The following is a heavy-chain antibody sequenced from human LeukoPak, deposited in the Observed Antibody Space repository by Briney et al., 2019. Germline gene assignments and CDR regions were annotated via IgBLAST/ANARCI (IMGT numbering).Heavy chain of an antibody. Sequence: PGGSLRLSCEASGFTFSTYEMNWVRQAPGKGLEWVSYISSSGSTKYYADSVKGRFTISRDNAKNSLYLQMNSLRAEDTAVYYCARLSPGGYWGQGTLVTVSS. D-gene: IGHD3-10*01. CDR2: ISSSGSTK. CDR1: GFTFSTYE. CDR3: ARLSPGGY. V-gene: IGHV3-48*03. J-gene: IGHJ4*02.